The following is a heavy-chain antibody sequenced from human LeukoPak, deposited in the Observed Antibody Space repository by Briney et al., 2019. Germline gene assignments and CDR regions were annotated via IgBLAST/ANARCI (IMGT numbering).Heavy chain of an antibody. CDR1: GGSFSGYY. CDR2: INHSGST. D-gene: IGHD6-19*01. V-gene: IGHV4-34*01. J-gene: IGHJ4*02. Sequence: SETLSLTCAVYGGSFSGYYWSWIRQPPGEGLEWIGEINHSGSTNYNPSLKSRVTISVDTSKNQFSLKLSSVTAADTAVYYCARVPYSSGWYFDYWGQGTLVTVSS. CDR3: ARVPYSSGWYFDY.